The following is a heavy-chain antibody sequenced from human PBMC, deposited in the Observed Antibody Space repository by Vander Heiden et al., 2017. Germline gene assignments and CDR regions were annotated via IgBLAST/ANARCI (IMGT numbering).Heavy chain of an antibody. CDR3: ARGDYDSSGYRSH. D-gene: IGHD3-22*01. Sequence: EVQLVESGGGLIQPGGSLSFSCAASGFTVRSNYMSCVRQEPGKGLGWVSVIYSGGSTYYADSVKGRFTISRDNSKNTLYLQMNSLRAEDTAVYYCARGDYDSSGYRSHWGQGTLVTVSS. CDR1: GFTVRSNY. J-gene: IGHJ4*02. V-gene: IGHV3-53*01. CDR2: IYSGGST.